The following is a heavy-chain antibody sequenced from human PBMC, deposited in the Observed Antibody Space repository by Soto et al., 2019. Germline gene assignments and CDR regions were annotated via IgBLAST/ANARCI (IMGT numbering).Heavy chain of an antibody. J-gene: IGHJ6*02. CDR3: AHTHHTIFGVVITDPSYYYYGMDV. D-gene: IGHD3-3*01. CDR1: GGTFSSYA. Sequence: SVKVSCKASGGTFSSYAISWVRQAPGQGLEWMGGIIPIFGTASYAQKFQGRVTITADESTSTAYMELSSLRSEDTAVYYCAHTHHTIFGVVITDPSYYYYGMDVWGQGTTVTVSS. CDR2: IIPIFGTA. V-gene: IGHV1-69*13.